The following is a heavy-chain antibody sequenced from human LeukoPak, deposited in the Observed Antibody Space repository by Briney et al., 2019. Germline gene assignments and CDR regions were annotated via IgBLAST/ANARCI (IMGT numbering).Heavy chain of an antibody. V-gene: IGHV4-4*07. CDR2: ISPSGTT. D-gene: IGHD2-15*01. CDR3: ARHALVAASSFDY. CDR1: GGYTGSHY. J-gene: IGHJ4*02. Sequence: SETLSLTCTVSGGYTGSHYWSWIRQPAGKGLEWIGRISPSGTTHYNPSLGSRVTMSVDTSKNYFSLRLSSVTAADTAVYYCARHALVAASSFDYWGQGTLVTVSS.